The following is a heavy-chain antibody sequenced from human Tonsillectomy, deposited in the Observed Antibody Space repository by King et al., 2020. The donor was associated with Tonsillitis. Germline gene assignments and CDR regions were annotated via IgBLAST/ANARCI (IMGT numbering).Heavy chain of an antibody. CDR2: ISGSGGST. J-gene: IGHJ4*02. V-gene: IGHV3-23*04. Sequence: VQLVESGGGLVQPGGSLRLSCAASGFTFSSYAMSWVRQAPGKGLEWVSVISGSGGSTFYADSVKGRFTISRDNSKNTLYLQMNSRRAEDTAVYYCAKLGGVVVTAIGYWGQGTLVTVSS. CDR3: AKLGGVVVTAIGY. D-gene: IGHD2-21*02. CDR1: GFTFSSYA.